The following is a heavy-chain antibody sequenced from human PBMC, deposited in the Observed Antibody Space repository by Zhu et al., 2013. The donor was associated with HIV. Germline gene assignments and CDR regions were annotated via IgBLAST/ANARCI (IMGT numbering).Heavy chain of an antibody. CDR3: ARVVDGYNYGPTGFHY. CDR2: IIPVFRTA. D-gene: IGHD5-18*01. J-gene: IGHJ4*02. CDR1: GDTFISYA. V-gene: IGHV1-69*01. Sequence: QVQLVQSGAEVKKPGSSVKVSCKSSGDTFISYAITWVRQAPGQGLEWVGGIIPVFRTANYAQKFQGRVTITADESTTTVYMDLTSLRYEDTAIYYCARVVDGYNYGPTGFHYWGQGTLVTVSS.